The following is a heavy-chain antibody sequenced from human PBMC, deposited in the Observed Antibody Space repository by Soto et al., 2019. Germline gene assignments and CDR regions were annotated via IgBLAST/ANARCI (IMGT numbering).Heavy chain of an antibody. J-gene: IGHJ3*02. Sequence: EVQLVESGGDLVQPGRSLRLSCEASGFSFDDYAMHWVRQAPGKGLEWVSGISWNSGGIEYADSVKGRFTVSRDNAKNPLYLQMNNLRAEDTALYSCAKGGRAVVGDAFDIWGQGTMVTVSS. D-gene: IGHD6-19*01. V-gene: IGHV3-9*01. CDR2: ISWNSGGI. CDR3: AKGGRAVVGDAFDI. CDR1: GFSFDDYA.